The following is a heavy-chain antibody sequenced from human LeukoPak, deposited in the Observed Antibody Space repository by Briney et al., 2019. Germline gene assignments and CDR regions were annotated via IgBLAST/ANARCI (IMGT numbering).Heavy chain of an antibody. V-gene: IGHV3-7*01. CDR2: IKQDGRTK. Sequence: GGSLRLSCAASGFTFTNSWMAWVRQAPGKGLEWGANIKQDGRTKHYADSLKGRFTISRDNPKNSLYLQMNNLRADDTAVYYCTRDTDGSLDYWGQGILVTVAS. D-gene: IGHD1-26*01. J-gene: IGHJ4*02. CDR3: TRDTDGSLDY. CDR1: GFTFTNSW.